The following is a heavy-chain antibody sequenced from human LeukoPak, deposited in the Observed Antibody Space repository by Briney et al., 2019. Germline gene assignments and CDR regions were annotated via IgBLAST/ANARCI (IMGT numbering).Heavy chain of an antibody. CDR2: ISHSGSTI. D-gene: IGHD3-22*01. J-gene: IGHJ4*02. Sequence: GGSLRLSCAASGYTFDDYGMNWVRQAPGKGLEWVSYISHSGSTIYYADSVKGRFTISRDNAKSSLYLRMNSLRAEDTAVYYCARGHPYDSSGYYPTQFDYWGQGTLVTVSS. CDR1: GYTFDDYG. CDR3: ARGHPYDSSGYYPTQFDY. V-gene: IGHV3-48*03.